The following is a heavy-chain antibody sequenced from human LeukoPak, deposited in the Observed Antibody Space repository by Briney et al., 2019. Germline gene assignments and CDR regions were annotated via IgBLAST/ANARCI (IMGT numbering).Heavy chain of an antibody. Sequence: ASVKVSCKASGYTFTSYGISWVRQAPGQGLEWMGWISAYNGNTNYAQKLQGRVTMTTDTSTSTAYMELRSLRSDDTAVYYCARDLLWGGTKSSFDYWGQGTLVTVPS. CDR2: ISAYNGNT. J-gene: IGHJ4*02. CDR1: GYTFTSYG. CDR3: ARDLLWGGTKSSFDY. V-gene: IGHV1-18*01. D-gene: IGHD3-16*01.